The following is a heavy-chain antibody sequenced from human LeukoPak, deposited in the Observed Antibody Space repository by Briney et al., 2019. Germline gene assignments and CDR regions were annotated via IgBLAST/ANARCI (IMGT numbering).Heavy chain of an antibody. D-gene: IGHD1-26*01. CDR2: IKSKTNGGTT. CDR1: GFTFNNAW. Sequence: GGSLRLSCAASGFTFNNAWMSWVRQAPGKGLEWVGRIKSKTNGGTTDYAAPVKGRFTISRDDSKSTLYLQMNSLTSEDTAVYYCVKVLWAEWELRHYGMDVWGQGTTVTVSS. V-gene: IGHV3-15*01. J-gene: IGHJ6*02. CDR3: VKVLWAEWELRHYGMDV.